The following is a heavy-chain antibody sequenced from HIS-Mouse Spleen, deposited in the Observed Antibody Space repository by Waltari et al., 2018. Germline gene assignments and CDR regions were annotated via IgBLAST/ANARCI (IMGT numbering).Heavy chain of an antibody. CDR3: AKASSGWLDY. V-gene: IGHV3-30*18. CDR1: GSPFRSFG. J-gene: IGHJ4*02. Sequence: QVQLLESGGGVVPPGRSLRLSCAASGSPFRSFGMHWVRQAPGKGLEWVAVISYDGSNKYYADSVKGRFTISRDNSKNTLYLQMNSLRAEDTAVYYCAKASSGWLDYWGQGTLVTVSS. CDR2: ISYDGSNK. D-gene: IGHD6-19*01.